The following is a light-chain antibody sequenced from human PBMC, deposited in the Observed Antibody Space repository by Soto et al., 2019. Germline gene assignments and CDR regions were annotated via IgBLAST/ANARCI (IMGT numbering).Light chain of an antibody. Sequence: EIVLTQSPATLSLSPGERATLSCRARQTVSSSYLAWYQQKPGQAPRLLIYGASTRATGIPGRFSGSASGTDFTLTISRLEPEDFAVYYCQQYGPSPMYTFGQGTNLEIK. CDR1: QTVSSSY. CDR2: GAS. V-gene: IGKV3-20*01. CDR3: QQYGPSPMYT. J-gene: IGKJ2*01.